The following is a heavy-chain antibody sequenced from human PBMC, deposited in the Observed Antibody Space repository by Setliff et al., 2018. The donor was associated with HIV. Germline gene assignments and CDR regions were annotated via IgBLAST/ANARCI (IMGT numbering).Heavy chain of an antibody. J-gene: IGHJ4*02. V-gene: IGHV1-69*10. CDR2: LTPVIGIA. Sequence: ASVMVSCKASGGMFSNYAINWVRQAPGQGLEWMGGLTPVIGIAVYAQKFQGRVTLTADTSTSTAYMDLSSLKSDDTAVYYCARVLHSPGPFDYWGQGSLVTVSS. CDR1: GGMFSNYA. D-gene: IGHD1-26*01. CDR3: ARVLHSPGPFDY.